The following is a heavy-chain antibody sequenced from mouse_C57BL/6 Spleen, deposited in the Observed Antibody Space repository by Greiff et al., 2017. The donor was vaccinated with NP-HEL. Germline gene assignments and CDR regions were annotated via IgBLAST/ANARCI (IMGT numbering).Heavy chain of an antibody. CDR3: ARSRYYGSSYYAMDY. CDR1: GYAFSSYW. D-gene: IGHD1-1*01. V-gene: IGHV1-80*01. J-gene: IGHJ4*01. Sequence: VQLQQSGAELVKPGASVKISCKASGYAFSSYWMNWVKQRPGKGLEWIGQIYPGDGDTNYNGKFKGKATLTADKSSSTAYMQLSSLTSEDSAVYFCARSRYYGSSYYAMDYWGQGTSVTVSS. CDR2: IYPGDGDT.